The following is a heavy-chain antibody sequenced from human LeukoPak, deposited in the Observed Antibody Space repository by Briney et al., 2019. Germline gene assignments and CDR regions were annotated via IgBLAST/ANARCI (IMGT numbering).Heavy chain of an antibody. Sequence: PGGSLRLSCAASGFTVSSNYMSWVRQAPGKGLEWVSGITGSSTWTYYADSVRGRFTISRDNSKNTLHLQMNNLTADDTAIYYCARELVSLGTGYFDLWGRGTLVTVSS. CDR2: ITGSSTWT. J-gene: IGHJ2*01. CDR1: GFTVSSNY. D-gene: IGHD7-27*01. CDR3: ARELVSLGTGYFDL. V-gene: IGHV3-53*01.